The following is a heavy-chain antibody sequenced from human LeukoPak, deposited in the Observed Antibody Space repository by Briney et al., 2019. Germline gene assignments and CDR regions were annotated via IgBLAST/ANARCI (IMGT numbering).Heavy chain of an antibody. CDR2: IYSGGST. J-gene: IGHJ4*02. D-gene: IGHD3-3*01. CDR1: GFTASSNY. CDR3: AKASYYDFWSGYNNYFDY. V-gene: IGHV3-53*01. Sequence: GGSLRLSCAASGFTASSNYMSWVRQAPGKGLEWVSVIYSGGSTYYADSVKGRFTISRDNSKNTLYLQMNSLRAEDTAVYYCAKASYYDFWSGYNNYFDYWGQGTLVTVSS.